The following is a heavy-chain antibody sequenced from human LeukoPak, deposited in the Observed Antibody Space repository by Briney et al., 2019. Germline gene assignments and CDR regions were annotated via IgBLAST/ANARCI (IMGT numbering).Heavy chain of an antibody. CDR2: INLNSGGT. CDR3: ARDPYGSGSYPDY. V-gene: IGHV1-2*06. CDR1: GGTFSSYA. J-gene: IGHJ4*02. Sequence: ASVKVSCKASGGTFSSYAISWVRQAPGQGLEWMGRINLNSGGTNCAQKFQGRVTMTRDTSISTAYMELSRLRSGDTAMYYCARDPYGSGSYPDYWGQGTLVTVSS. D-gene: IGHD3-10*01.